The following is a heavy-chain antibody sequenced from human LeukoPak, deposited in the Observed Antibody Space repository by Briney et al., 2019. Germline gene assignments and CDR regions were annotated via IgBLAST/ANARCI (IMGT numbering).Heavy chain of an antibody. V-gene: IGHV3-21*01. Sequence: PGGSLRLSCAASGFTFSSYSMNWVRQAPGKGLEWVSSISSSSSYIYYADSVKGRFTISRDNAKNSLYLQMNSLRAEDTAVYYCARRARRLDLFDYWGQGTLVTVSS. CDR3: ARRARRLDLFDY. D-gene: IGHD6-25*01. J-gene: IGHJ4*02. CDR1: GFTFSSYS. CDR2: ISSSSSYI.